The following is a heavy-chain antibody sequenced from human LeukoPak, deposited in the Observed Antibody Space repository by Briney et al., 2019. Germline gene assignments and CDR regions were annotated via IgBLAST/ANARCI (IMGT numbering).Heavy chain of an antibody. Sequence: ASVKVSCKASGYTFTSYDINWVRQATGQGLEWMGWMNPNSGNTGYAQKFQGRVTMTRNTSISTAYMELSSLRSEDTAVYYCARATDSSSWLYYYYGMDVWGQGTTVTVSS. V-gene: IGHV1-8*01. CDR3: ARATDSSSWLYYYYGMDV. J-gene: IGHJ6*02. D-gene: IGHD6-13*01. CDR1: GYTFTSYD. CDR2: MNPNSGNT.